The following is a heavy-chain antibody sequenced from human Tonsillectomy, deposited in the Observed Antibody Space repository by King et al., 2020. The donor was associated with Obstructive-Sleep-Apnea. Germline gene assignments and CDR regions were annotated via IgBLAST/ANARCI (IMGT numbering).Heavy chain of an antibody. D-gene: IGHD1-26*01. CDR3: ARDPYSYFDY. V-gene: IGHV4-39*07. Sequence: QLQESGPGLVKPSETLSLTCTVSGGSISSSNYYWGWIRQPPGKGLEWIGSIYYSGSTYFNPSLKGRVTISVDTSKNQFSLKLSSVTAADTAVYYCARDPYSYFDYWGQGTLVTVSS. CDR1: GGSISSSNYY. J-gene: IGHJ4*02. CDR2: IYYSGST.